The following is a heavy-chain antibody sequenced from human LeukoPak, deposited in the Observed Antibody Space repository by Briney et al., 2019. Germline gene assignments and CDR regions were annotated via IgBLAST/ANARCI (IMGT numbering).Heavy chain of an antibody. J-gene: IGHJ4*02. CDR1: GYTFTSYA. V-gene: IGHV7-4-1*02. CDR2: INTNTGNP. Sequence: ASVKVSCKASGYTFTSYAMNWVRQAPGQGLEWMGWINTNTGNPTYAQGFTGRFVFSLDTSVSTAYLQISSLEAEDTAVYYCAREGVVVVPAAILEIGFDYWGQGTLVTVSS. D-gene: IGHD2-2*02. CDR3: AREGVVVVPAAILEIGFDY.